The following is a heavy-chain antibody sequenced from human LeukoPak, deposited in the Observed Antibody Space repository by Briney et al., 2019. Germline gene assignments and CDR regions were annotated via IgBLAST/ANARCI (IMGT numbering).Heavy chain of an antibody. D-gene: IGHD3-9*01. J-gene: IGHJ2*01. V-gene: IGHV4-59*12. CDR2: IYYSGST. Sequence: SETLSLTCTVSGGSISNFYWSWIRQPPGKGLEWIGSIYYSGSTYYNPSLKSRVTISVDTSKNQFSLKLSSVTAADTAVYYCARNYDILAGYYNGPQGYFDLWGRGTLVTVSS. CDR3: ARNYDILAGYYNGPQGYFDL. CDR1: GGSISNFY.